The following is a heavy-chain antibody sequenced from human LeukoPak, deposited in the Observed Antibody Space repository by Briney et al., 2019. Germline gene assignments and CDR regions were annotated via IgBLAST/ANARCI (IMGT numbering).Heavy chain of an antibody. D-gene: IGHD1-26*01. V-gene: IGHV6-1*01. CDR2: TYYRSKWYY. J-gene: IGHJ6*02. CDR3: ARVRTYSGSYYPPHYGMDV. Sequence: SQTLSLTCAISGDSVSSNSAAWNWIRQSPSRGLEWLGRTYYRSKWYYDYAVAVKSRISINPDTSKNQFSLKLSSVTAADTAVYYCARVRTYSGSYYPPHYGMDVWGQGTTVTVSS. CDR1: GDSVSSNSAA.